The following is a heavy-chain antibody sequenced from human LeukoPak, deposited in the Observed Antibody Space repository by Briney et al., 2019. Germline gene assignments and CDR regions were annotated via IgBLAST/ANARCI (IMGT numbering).Heavy chain of an antibody. D-gene: IGHD6-6*01. CDR2: IYHSGRT. J-gene: IGHJ5*02. V-gene: IGHV4-38-2*02. CDR1: GYSISSGYY. Sequence: PSETLSLTCTVSGYSISSGYYWGWIRQPPGKGLEWIGSIYHSGRTFYNPSLKSRVTISVDTSKNQFSLKLSSVTAADTAVYYCARESRYSSSSHINWFDPWGQGTLVTVSS. CDR3: ARESRYSSSSHINWFDP.